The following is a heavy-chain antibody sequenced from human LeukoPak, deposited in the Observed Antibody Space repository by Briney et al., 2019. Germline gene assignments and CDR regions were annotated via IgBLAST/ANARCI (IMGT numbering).Heavy chain of an antibody. CDR3: AKGLTGGYSYGYGIDY. J-gene: IGHJ4*02. CDR2: ISGSGGST. D-gene: IGHD5-18*01. Sequence: GGSLRLSCAASGFTFSSFAMSWVRQAPGKGLEWVSTISGSGGSTNYADSVKGRFTISRDNSKNTLYLQMNSLRAEDTAVYYCAKGLTGGYSYGYGIDYWGQGTLVTVSS. V-gene: IGHV3-23*01. CDR1: GFTFSSFA.